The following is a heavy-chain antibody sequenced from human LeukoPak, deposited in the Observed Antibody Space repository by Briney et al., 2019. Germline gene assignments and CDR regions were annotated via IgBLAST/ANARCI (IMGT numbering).Heavy chain of an antibody. CDR2: IYYSGST. CDR1: GGSISSGGYY. V-gene: IGHV4-31*03. J-gene: IGHJ5*02. Sequence: SGTLSLTCTVSGGSISSGGYYWSWIRQHPGKGLEWIGYIYYSGSTYYNPSLKSRVTISVDTSKNQFSLKLSSVTAADTAVYYCAREGGTGYDFWSGYFNWFDPWGQGTLVTVSS. CDR3: AREGGTGYDFWSGYFNWFDP. D-gene: IGHD3-3*01.